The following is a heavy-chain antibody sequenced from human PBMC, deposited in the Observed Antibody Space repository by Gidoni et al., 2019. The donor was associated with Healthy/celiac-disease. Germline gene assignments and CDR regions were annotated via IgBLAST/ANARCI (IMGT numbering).Heavy chain of an antibody. Sequence: QGQLQQWRAGLLKPSETLSLTCAVYGESLGGFYLRWVRQPRGNGLEWIGEINHSGSTNQNPSLKVPVTISVDTSKNQFSLKLSPVTASDTAVYYCASQSYYQLLSPNYFCYGIDVWGQGTTVTVSS. CDR3: ASQSYYQLLSPNYFCYGIDV. V-gene: IGHV4-34*01. CDR2: INHSGST. D-gene: IGHD2-2*01. J-gene: IGHJ6*02. CDR1: GESLGGFY.